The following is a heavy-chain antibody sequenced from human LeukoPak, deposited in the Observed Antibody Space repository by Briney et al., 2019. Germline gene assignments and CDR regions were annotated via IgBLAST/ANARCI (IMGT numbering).Heavy chain of an antibody. J-gene: IGHJ4*02. CDR3: ASHSSSWLVLDY. D-gene: IGHD6-13*01. V-gene: IGHV4-4*07. CDR1: GGSISSYY. Sequence: SETLSLTCTVSGGSISSYYWSWIRQPAGKGLEWIGRIYTSGSTNYNPSLKSRVTMSVDTSKNQFSLKLSSVTVADTAVYYCASHSSSWLVLDYWGQGTLVTVSS. CDR2: IYTSGST.